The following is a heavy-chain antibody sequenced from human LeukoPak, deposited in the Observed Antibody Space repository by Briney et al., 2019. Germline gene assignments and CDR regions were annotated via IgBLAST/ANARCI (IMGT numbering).Heavy chain of an antibody. CDR3: AKDRVFPLVGAPPPGFDY. CDR1: GFTFSSYG. V-gene: IGHV3-30*18. CDR2: ISYDGSNK. J-gene: IGHJ4*02. D-gene: IGHD3-10*01. Sequence: GGSLRLSCAASGFTFSSYGMHWVRQAPGKGLEWVAVISYDGSNKYYADSVKGRFTISRDNSKNTLYLQMNSLRAEDTAVYYWAKDRVFPLVGAPPPGFDYWGQGTLVTVSS.